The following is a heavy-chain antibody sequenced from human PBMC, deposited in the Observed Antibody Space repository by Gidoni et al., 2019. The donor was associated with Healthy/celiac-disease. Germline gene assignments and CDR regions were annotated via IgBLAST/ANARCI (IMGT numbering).Heavy chain of an antibody. V-gene: IGHV3-74*01. CDR1: GCTFSSYW. Sequence: EVQLVESGGGLVQPGGSLRLSGAAPGCTFSSYWMPWVRQAPGKGLVWCSRINSDGSSTSYADSVKGRFTISRDNAKNTLYLQMNSLRAEDTAVYYCARGGYCGGDCYSSEFDYWGQGTLVTVSA. CDR2: INSDGSST. D-gene: IGHD2-21*02. CDR3: ARGGYCGGDCYSSEFDY. J-gene: IGHJ4*02.